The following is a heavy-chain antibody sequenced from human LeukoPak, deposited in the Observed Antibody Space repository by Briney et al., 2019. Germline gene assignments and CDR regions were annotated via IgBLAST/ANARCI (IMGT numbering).Heavy chain of an antibody. V-gene: IGHV3-23*01. Sequence: PGGSLRLSCAASGFTFSSSAMSWVRQAPGKGLEWVSAISNNGGYTYYADSVQGRFTISRDNSKSTLCLQMNSLRAEDTAVYYCARNTAQSAFDIWGQGTMVTVSS. CDR3: ARNTAQSAFDI. CDR1: GFTFSSSA. D-gene: IGHD5-18*01. CDR2: ISNNGGYT. J-gene: IGHJ3*02.